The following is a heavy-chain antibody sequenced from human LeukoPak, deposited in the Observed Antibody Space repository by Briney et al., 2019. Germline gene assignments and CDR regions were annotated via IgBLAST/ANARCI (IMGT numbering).Heavy chain of an antibody. V-gene: IGHV4-31*03. CDR3: ARSRGSLWFDP. CDR2: IYYSGST. Sequence: PSETLSLTCTVSGGSISSGGYYWSWIRQHPGEGLEWIGYIYYSGSTYYNPSLKSRVTISVDTSKNQFSLKLSSVTAADTAVYYCARSRGSLWFDPWGQGTLVTVSS. J-gene: IGHJ5*02. CDR1: GGSISSGGYY. D-gene: IGHD3-10*01.